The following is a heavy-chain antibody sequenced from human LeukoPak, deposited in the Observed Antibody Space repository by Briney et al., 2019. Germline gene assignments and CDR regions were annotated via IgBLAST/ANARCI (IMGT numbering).Heavy chain of an antibody. CDR1: GFTFSNYW. Sequence: SGGSLRLSCAASGFTFSNYWMHWVRQAPGKGPVWVSRINFDGTTTTYADSVKGRFTISRDNAKNTLYLQMNSLQVKDTALYYCGGDLNWNQVACWGQGTLVTVHS. CDR3: GGDLNWNQVAC. V-gene: IGHV3-74*01. CDR2: INFDGTTT. D-gene: IGHD1-1*01. J-gene: IGHJ4*02.